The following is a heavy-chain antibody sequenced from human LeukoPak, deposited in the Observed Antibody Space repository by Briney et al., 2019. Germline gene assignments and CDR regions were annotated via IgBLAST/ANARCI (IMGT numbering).Heavy chain of an antibody. CDR3: ARAARLPYAEENWFDP. V-gene: IGHV1-69*13. Sequence: SVKVSCKASGGTFSSYAISWVRQAPGQGLEWMGGIIPIFGTANYAQKFQGRVTITADESTSTAYMELSSLRSEDTAVYYCARAARLPYAEENWFDPWGQGTLVTVSS. CDR2: IIPIFGTA. D-gene: IGHD6-6*01. J-gene: IGHJ5*02. CDR1: GGTFSSYA.